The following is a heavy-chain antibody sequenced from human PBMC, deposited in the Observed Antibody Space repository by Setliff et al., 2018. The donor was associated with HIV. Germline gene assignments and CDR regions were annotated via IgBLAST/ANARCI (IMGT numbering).Heavy chain of an antibody. CDR3: VTGSQLPMDY. Sequence: GGSLRLSCVASAASGFTFSDAWMSWVRQAPGKGLEWVGRTRSVSDGGRTDYAAPVKGRFTISRDDSKNTLYLQMNSLTTDDTAVYFCVTGSQLPMDYWGQGTLVTVSS. V-gene: IGHV3-15*01. CDR2: TRSVSDGGRT. D-gene: IGHD1-26*01. J-gene: IGHJ4*02. CDR1: GFTFSDAW.